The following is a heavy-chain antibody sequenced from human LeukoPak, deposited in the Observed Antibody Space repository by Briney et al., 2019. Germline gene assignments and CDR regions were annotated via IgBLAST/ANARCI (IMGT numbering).Heavy chain of an antibody. CDR3: AREDYDKSYSDY. CDR2: IYYSGST. CDR1: GGSITSSLYY. V-gene: IGHV4-39*02. J-gene: IGHJ4*02. D-gene: IGHD3-22*01. Sequence: SETLSLTCTVSGGSITSSLYYWGWIRQPPGKGLGWIGIIYYSGSTYYNPSLKSRVAISVDTSKNQFSLKLNSVTAADTAVYYCAREDYDKSYSDYWGQGTLVSVSS.